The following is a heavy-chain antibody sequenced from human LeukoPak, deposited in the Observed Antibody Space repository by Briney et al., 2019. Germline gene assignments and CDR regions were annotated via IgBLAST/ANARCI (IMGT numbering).Heavy chain of an antibody. CDR1: GGSISSYY. D-gene: IGHD3-10*01. V-gene: IGHV4-59*01. CDR3: ARAQQVLLWSGEYNPSDYYGMDV. Sequence: SETLSLTCTVSGGSISSYYWSWIRQPPGKGLEWIGYIYYSGSTNYNPSLKSRVTISVDTSKNQFSLKLSSVTAADTAVYYCARAQQVLLWSGEYNPSDYYGMDVWGQGTTVTVSS. J-gene: IGHJ6*02. CDR2: IYYSGST.